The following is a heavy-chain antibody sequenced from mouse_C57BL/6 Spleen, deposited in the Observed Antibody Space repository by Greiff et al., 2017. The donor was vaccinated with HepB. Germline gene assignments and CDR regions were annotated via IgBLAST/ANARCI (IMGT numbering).Heavy chain of an antibody. J-gene: IGHJ2*01. CDR1: GYTFTSYW. CDR2: IDPNSGGT. D-gene: IGHD1-1*01. CDR3: AREDYGSSYDFFGY. V-gene: IGHV1-72*01. Sequence: QVQLQQPGAELVKPGASVKLSCKASGYTFTSYWMHWVKQRPGRGLEWIGRIDPNSGGTKYNEKFKSKATLTVDKPSSTAYTQLSSLTSEDSAGYCCAREDYGSSYDFFGYWGQGTTLTVSS.